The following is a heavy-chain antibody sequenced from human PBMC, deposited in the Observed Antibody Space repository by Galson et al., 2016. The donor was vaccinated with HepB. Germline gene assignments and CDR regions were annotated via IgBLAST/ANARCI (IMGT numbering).Heavy chain of an antibody. V-gene: IGHV3-48*02. CDR2: ITTSRSTI. CDR1: GFTFSTYH. D-gene: IGHD2-15*01. Sequence: SLRLSCAASGFTFSTYHMNWVRQAPGKGLEWISYITTSRSTIHYADSVMGRFTISRDNARNSLYLQMNSLRDEDTAVYYCASQWVAVDYWGRGTLVTVSS. J-gene: IGHJ4*02. CDR3: ASQWVAVDY.